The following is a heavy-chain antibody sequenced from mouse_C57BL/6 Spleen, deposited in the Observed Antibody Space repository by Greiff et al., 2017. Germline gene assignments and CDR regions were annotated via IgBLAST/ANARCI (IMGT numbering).Heavy chain of an antibody. Sequence: EVQLQESEGGLVQPGSSMKLSCTASGFTFSDYYMAWVRQVPEKGLEWVANINYDGSSTYYLDSLKSRFIISRDNAKNILYLQMSSLKSEDTATYYCARRGDGEFDYWGQGTTRTVSS. CDR2: INYDGSST. CDR3: ARRGDGEFDY. V-gene: IGHV5-16*02. CDR1: GFTFSDYY. J-gene: IGHJ2*01.